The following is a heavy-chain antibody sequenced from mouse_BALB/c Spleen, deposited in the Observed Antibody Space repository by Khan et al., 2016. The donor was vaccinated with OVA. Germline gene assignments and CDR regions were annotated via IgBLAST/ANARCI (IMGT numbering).Heavy chain of an antibody. J-gene: IGHJ4*01. CDR1: GYTFTNNG. Sequence: QIQLVQSGPELKKPGETVKISCKASGYTFTNNGMNWAKQAPGKGLKWMGWINTYTGEPTYAADFKGRFAFSLETSASTAYLQIYNLRNEDTSTYFCAGVGYSGTIDCWGQGTSVTVSS. V-gene: IGHV9-3-1*01. CDR3: AGVGYSGTIDC. D-gene: IGHD2-3*01. CDR2: INTYTGEP.